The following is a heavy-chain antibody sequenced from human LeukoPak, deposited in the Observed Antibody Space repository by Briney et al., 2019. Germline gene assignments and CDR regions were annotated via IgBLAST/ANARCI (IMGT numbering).Heavy chain of an antibody. CDR3: ARYGNSAVY. CDR2: IHYTGTT. V-gene: IGHV4-39*07. Sequence: SETLSLTCTVSGGSISISRHYWAWIRQPPGKGLDWIGTIHYTGTTYYNQSLRSRVSISVDRSTNQFSLRVSPVTAADTAVYYCARYGNSAVYWGQGTLVTVSS. D-gene: IGHD4-23*01. CDR1: GGSISISRHY. J-gene: IGHJ4*02.